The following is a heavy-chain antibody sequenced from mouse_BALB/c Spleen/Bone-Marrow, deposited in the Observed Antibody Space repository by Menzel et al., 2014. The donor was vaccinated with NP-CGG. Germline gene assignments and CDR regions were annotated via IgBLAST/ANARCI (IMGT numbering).Heavy chain of an antibody. CDR1: GYTFTSYW. J-gene: IGHJ3*01. CDR3: ASYRGAY. V-gene: IGHV1S81*02. D-gene: IGHD2-12*01. CDR2: INPSNGRT. Sequence: QVQLQQPGAELVKPGASVKLSCKASGYTFTSYWMHWVKQRPGHGLEWIGEINPSNGRTNYNEKFKIKATLTVDKSSSTAYMQLSSLTSEDSAVYYCASYRGAYWGQGTLVTVSA.